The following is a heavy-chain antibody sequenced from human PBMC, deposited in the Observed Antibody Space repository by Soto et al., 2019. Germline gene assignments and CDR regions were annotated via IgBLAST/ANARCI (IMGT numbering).Heavy chain of an antibody. J-gene: IGHJ6*02. CDR2: ISYDGSNK. Sequence: QVQLVESGGGVVQPGRSLRLSCAASGFTFSRYAMHWVRQAPGKGLEWVAVISYDGSNKYYADSVKGRFTISRDDSKNMLYLQMNSLRAEDTAVYYCALPYDDGMDFWGQGTTVTVSS. CDR1: GFTFSRYA. V-gene: IGHV3-30*01. CDR3: ALPYDDGMDF.